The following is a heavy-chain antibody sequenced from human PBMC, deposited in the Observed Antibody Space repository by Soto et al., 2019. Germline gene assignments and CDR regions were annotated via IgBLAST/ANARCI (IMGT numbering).Heavy chain of an antibody. CDR3: ARGLYYYDSSGYYDY. D-gene: IGHD3-22*01. CDR2: IYYSGST. CDR1: GGSISSYY. Sequence: SETLSLTCTVSGGSISSYYWSWIRQPPGKGLEWIGYIYYSGSTNYSPSLKSRVTISVDTSKNQFSLKLSSVTAADTAVYYCARGLYYYDSSGYYDYWGQGTLVTVSS. J-gene: IGHJ4*02. V-gene: IGHV4-59*01.